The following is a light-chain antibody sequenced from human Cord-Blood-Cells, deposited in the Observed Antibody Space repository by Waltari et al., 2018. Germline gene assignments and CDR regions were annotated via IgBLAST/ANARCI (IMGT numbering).Light chain of an antibody. V-gene: IGLV2-23*01. Sequence: QSALTQPASVSGSPGQSITISCTGTSSDVGSYNLVSWYQQHPGKAPKLIIYEGSKRPSWFSNLFAGSKAGNTASLTISGLQAEDEADYYCCSYAGSSTWVFGGGTKLTVL. J-gene: IGLJ3*02. CDR1: SSDVGSYNL. CDR2: EGS. CDR3: CSYAGSSTWV.